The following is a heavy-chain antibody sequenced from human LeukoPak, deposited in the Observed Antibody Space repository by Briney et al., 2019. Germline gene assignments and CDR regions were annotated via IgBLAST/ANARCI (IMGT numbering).Heavy chain of an antibody. Sequence: ASVKVSCKASGYTFTSYAVTWARQAPGQGLEWVGWINTNIGNPTYAQGFAGRYVFSLDTSVSTAYLQISSLKPEDTAVYFCARVGDAYNPRLRMLEYYFDYWGQGTLVTVSS. CDR1: GYTFTSYA. J-gene: IGHJ4*02. D-gene: IGHD5-24*01. CDR3: ARVGDAYNPRLRMLEYYFDY. V-gene: IGHV7-4-1*02. CDR2: INTNIGNP.